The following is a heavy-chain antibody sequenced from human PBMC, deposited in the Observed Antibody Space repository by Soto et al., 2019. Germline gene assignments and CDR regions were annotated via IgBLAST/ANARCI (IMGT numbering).Heavy chain of an antibody. CDR2: ISGKNGNT. J-gene: IGHJ4*02. Sequence: QVHLVQSGGELKKPGASVKVSCKASGYSFSDFGITWVRQAPGQGLEWMGWISGKNGNTNYAQKVQGRVTLTADTSTSTAYMEMRALTSDDTGIYYCARSDYYEGTGTFENWGQGTQVTVSS. D-gene: IGHD4-17*01. V-gene: IGHV1-18*04. CDR1: GYSFSDFG. CDR3: ARSDYYEGTGTFEN.